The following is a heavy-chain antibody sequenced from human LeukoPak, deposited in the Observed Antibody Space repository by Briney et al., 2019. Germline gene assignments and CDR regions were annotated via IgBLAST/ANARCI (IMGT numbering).Heavy chain of an antibody. CDR1: GASISSSSYY. CDR3: ARGGIAARSWFDP. V-gene: IGHV4-39*01. CDR2: IYYSGNT. Sequence: SETLSLTCTVSGASISSSSYYWGWIRQPPGKGLEWIGSIYYSGNTYYNPSLKSRVTISVDTSKNQFSLKLSSVTAADTAVHYCARGGIAARSWFDPWGQGTLVTVSS. J-gene: IGHJ5*02. D-gene: IGHD6-6*01.